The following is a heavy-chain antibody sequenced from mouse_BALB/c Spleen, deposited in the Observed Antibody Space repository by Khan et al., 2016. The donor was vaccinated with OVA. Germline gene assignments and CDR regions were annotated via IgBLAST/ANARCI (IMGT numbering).Heavy chain of an antibody. CDR2: IWSDGST. V-gene: IGHV2-6-1*01. CDR1: GFSLTNYG. J-gene: IGHJ4*01. Sequence: QVQLQQSGPGQAAPSQSLSITCTISGFSLTNYGVHWVRQPPGKGLEWLAVIWSDGSTTYNSALKSRLTITKDNSQSQVFLKMNSLQTDDTAIYFCARQPYYHYNIMDYWGQGTSVTVSS. CDR3: ARQPYYHYNIMDY. D-gene: IGHD2-10*01.